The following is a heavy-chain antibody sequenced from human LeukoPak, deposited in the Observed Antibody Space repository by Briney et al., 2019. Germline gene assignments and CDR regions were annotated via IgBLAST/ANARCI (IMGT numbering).Heavy chain of an antibody. D-gene: IGHD3-10*01. Sequence: GGSLRLSCAASGFTFSSYAMSWVRQARGKGLEWVSAISGSGGSTYYADSVKGRFTISRDNSKNTLYLEMNSLRAEDTAVYYCAKHYGSGTYDYFDYWGQGTLVTVSS. CDR2: ISGSGGST. CDR3: AKHYGSGTYDYFDY. CDR1: GFTFSSYA. V-gene: IGHV3-23*01. J-gene: IGHJ4*02.